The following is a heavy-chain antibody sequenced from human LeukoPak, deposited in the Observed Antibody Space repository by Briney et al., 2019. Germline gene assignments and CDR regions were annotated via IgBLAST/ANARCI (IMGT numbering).Heavy chain of an antibody. V-gene: IGHV4-34*01. D-gene: IGHD3-16*02. CDR3: ARGPSRIMITFGGVIAPYYFDY. CDR1: GGSFSGYY. Sequence: KPSETLSLTCAVYGGSFSGYYWSWIRQPPGKGLEWIGEINHSGGTNYNPSLKSRVTISVDTSKNQFSLKLSSVTAADTAVYYCARGPSRIMITFGGVIAPYYFDYWGQGTLVTVSS. CDR2: INHSGGT. J-gene: IGHJ4*02.